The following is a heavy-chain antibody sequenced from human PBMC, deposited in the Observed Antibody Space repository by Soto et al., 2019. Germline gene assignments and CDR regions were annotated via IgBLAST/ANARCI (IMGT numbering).Heavy chain of an antibody. CDR2: IYSGGST. J-gene: IGHJ6*02. Sequence: GGSLRLSCAASGFTVSSNYMSWVRQAPGKGLEWVSVIYSGGSTYYADSVKGRFTISRDNSKDTLYLQMNSLRAEDTAVYYCAREAIVEGIYYYYGMDVWGQGTTVTVSS. V-gene: IGHV3-53*01. D-gene: IGHD2-15*01. CDR1: GFTVSSNY. CDR3: AREAIVEGIYYYYGMDV.